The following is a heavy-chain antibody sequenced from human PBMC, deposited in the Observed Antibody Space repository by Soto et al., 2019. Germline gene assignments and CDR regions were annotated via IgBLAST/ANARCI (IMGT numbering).Heavy chain of an antibody. Sequence: GGSLRLSCAASGFTFSNAWMSWVRQAPGKGLEWVGRIKSKTDGGTTDYAAPVKGRFTISRDDSKNTLYLQMNSLKTEDTAVYYCTTESLYDFWSGYYYSGAPYWGQGTLVTVSS. J-gene: IGHJ4*02. D-gene: IGHD3-3*01. CDR3: TTESLYDFWSGYYYSGAPY. CDR2: IKSKTDGGTT. CDR1: GFTFSNAW. V-gene: IGHV3-15*01.